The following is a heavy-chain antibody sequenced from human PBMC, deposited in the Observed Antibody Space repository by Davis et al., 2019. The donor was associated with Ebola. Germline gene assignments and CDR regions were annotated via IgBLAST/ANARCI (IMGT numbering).Heavy chain of an antibody. V-gene: IGHV3-23*01. Sequence: GGSLRLSCAASGFTFSSYAMTWVRQAPGKGLEWVSGITGSDGSTYCADSVKGRFTISRDNSKNTLYLQMNSLRAEDTAVYYCARRDRGWGGNDYWGQGTLVTVSS. CDR1: GFTFSSYA. D-gene: IGHD6-19*01. CDR3: ARRDRGWGGNDY. CDR2: ITGSDGST. J-gene: IGHJ4*02.